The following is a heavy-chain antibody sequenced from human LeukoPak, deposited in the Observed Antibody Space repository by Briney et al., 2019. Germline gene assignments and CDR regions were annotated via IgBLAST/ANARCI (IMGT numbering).Heavy chain of an antibody. D-gene: IGHD6-19*01. Sequence: ASVKVSCKASGYTFTNYDFNWMRQAPGQGLEWMGIINPSGGSTSYAQKFQGRVTMTRDTSTSTVYMELSSQRSEDTAVYYCAREHPSSVEFDPWGQGTLVTVSS. J-gene: IGHJ5*02. CDR3: AREHPSSVEFDP. CDR1: GYTFTNYD. V-gene: IGHV1-46*01. CDR2: INPSGGST.